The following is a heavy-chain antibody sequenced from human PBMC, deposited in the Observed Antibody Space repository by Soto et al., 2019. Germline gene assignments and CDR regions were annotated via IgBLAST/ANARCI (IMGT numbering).Heavy chain of an antibody. CDR2: IYYSGST. CDR1: GGSIISSSYY. CDR3: ARVKWELPNPFDY. J-gene: IGHJ4*02. D-gene: IGHD1-26*01. V-gene: IGHV4-39*01. Sequence: SLICTVSGGSIISSSYYWGWIRQPPGKGLEWIGSIYYSGSTYYNPSLKSRVTISVDTSKNQFSLKLSSVTAADPAVYYCARVKWELPNPFDYWGQGTLVTVSS.